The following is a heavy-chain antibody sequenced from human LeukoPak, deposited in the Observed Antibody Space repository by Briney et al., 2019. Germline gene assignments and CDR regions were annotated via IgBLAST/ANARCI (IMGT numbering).Heavy chain of an antibody. V-gene: IGHV3-30-3*01. CDR3: ARDFYDSSGYYYGSVDY. CDR2: ISYDGSNK. CDR1: GFTFSSYA. Sequence: GGSLRLSCAASGFTFSSYAMHWVRQAPGKGLEWVAVISYDGSNKYYADSVKGRFTISRDNSKNTPYLQMNSLRAEDTAVYYCARDFYDSSGYYYGSVDYWGQGTLVTVSS. D-gene: IGHD3-22*01. J-gene: IGHJ4*02.